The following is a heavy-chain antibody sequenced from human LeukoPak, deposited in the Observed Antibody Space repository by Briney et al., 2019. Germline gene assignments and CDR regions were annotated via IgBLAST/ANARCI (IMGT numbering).Heavy chain of an antibody. CDR1: GLTFNTYW. D-gene: IGHD2-21*01. V-gene: IGHV3-74*01. Sequence: GGSLRLCCLASGLTFNTYWMHWVRQVPGKGPVWVSRINPDGSVTWDADSVRGRFIISRDDAKNTLYLQMNSLRAEDTALYYCAREAPAYGERYFVSWGQGTLVTVSS. CDR3: AREAPAYGERYFVS. J-gene: IGHJ4*02. CDR2: INPDGSVT.